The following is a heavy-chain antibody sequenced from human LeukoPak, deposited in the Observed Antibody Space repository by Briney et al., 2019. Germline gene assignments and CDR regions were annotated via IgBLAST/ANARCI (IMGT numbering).Heavy chain of an antibody. V-gene: IGHV3-7*03. Sequence: PGGSLRLSCAASGFTFSSYAMSWVRQAPGKGLEWVANIKKDGSEIYYVDSVKGRFTISRGNTKSSLYLQMNSLRAEDTAVYYCARGVGTDYWGQGTLVTVSS. J-gene: IGHJ4*02. CDR2: IKKDGSEI. CDR1: GFTFSSYA. CDR3: ARGVGTDY. D-gene: IGHD4-23*01.